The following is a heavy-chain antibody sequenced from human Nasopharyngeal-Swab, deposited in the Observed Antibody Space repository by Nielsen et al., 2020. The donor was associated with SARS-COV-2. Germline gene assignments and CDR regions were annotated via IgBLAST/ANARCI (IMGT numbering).Heavy chain of an antibody. V-gene: IGHV3-23*01. D-gene: IGHD2-2*01. J-gene: IGHJ6*02. CDR2: ISGSGGST. CDR3: AKDDGEVGYCSSTSCYYYGMDV. Sequence: GESLKISCAASGFTFDDYAMHWVRQAPGKGLEWVSAISGSGGSTYYADSVKGRFTISRDNSKNTLYLQMNSLRAEDTAVYYCAKDDGEVGYCSSTSCYYYGMDVRGQGTTVTVSS. CDR1: GFTFDDYA.